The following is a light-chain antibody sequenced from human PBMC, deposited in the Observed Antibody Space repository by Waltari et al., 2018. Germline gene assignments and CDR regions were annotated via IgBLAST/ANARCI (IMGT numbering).Light chain of an antibody. CDR2: EIT. Sequence: QSALTQPPSASGSPGQSITIACTGTSSDVGGSDFFSWYQQYPGKAPKLTIYEITKRPSGVPDRCSGSKSGNTASLTVSGLQPEDEAEYFCSSYAATYNLVFGGGTKLTV. V-gene: IGLV2-8*01. J-gene: IGLJ3*02. CDR3: SSYAATYNLV. CDR1: SSDVGGSDF.